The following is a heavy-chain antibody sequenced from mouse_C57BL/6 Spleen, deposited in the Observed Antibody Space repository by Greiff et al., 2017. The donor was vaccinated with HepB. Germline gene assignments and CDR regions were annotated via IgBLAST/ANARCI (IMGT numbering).Heavy chain of an antibody. CDR1: GYSFTDYN. CDR2: INPNYGTT. Sequence: EVQLQQSGPELVKPGASVKISCKASGYSFTDYNMNWVKQSNGKSLEWIGVINPNYGTTSYNQKFKGKATLTVDQSSSTAYMQLNSLPSEDSAVYYSARRGYGNYGGYFDVWGTGTTVTVSS. J-gene: IGHJ1*03. V-gene: IGHV1-39*01. D-gene: IGHD2-1*01. CDR3: ARRGYGNYGGYFDV.